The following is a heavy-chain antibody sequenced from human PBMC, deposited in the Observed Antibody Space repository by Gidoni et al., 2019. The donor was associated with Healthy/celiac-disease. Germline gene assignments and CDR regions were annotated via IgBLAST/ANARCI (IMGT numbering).Heavy chain of an antibody. J-gene: IGHJ4*02. Sequence: EVQLVESGGGLVQPGGSLRLSCAASGFTFSSYWMHWVRQAPGKGLVWVSRINSDGSSTSYADSVKGRFTISRDNAKNTLYLQMNSLRAEDTAVYYCARDQDLSAYYYDSAVDYWGQGTLVTVSS. V-gene: IGHV3-74*01. D-gene: IGHD3-22*01. CDR1: GFTFSSYW. CDR2: INSDGSST. CDR3: ARDQDLSAYYYDSAVDY.